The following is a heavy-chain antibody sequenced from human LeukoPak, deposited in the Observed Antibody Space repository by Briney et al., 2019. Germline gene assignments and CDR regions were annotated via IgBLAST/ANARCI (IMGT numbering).Heavy chain of an antibody. J-gene: IGHJ4*02. V-gene: IGHV3-30*18. CDR1: GFTFSSYG. Sequence: GRSLRLSCAASGFTFSSYGMHWVRQAPGKGLEWVAVISYDGSNKYYADSVKGRFTISRDNSKNTLYLQMNSLRAEDTGVYYCAKGRWGWSPFDYWGQGTLVTASS. CDR2: ISYDGSNK. D-gene: IGHD6-19*01. CDR3: AKGRWGWSPFDY.